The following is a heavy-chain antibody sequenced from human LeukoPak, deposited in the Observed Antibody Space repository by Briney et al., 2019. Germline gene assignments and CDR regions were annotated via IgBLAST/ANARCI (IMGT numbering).Heavy chain of an antibody. CDR1: GFTFSSYS. Sequence: GGSLRLSCAASGFTFSSYSMNWVRQAPGKGLEWVSYINSNSRTIYYADSVKGRFTISRDNAKRSLFLQMNSLRADDTAVYYCARDLVGAIGSNSDWWGQGTLVTVSS. D-gene: IGHD1-26*01. J-gene: IGHJ4*02. V-gene: IGHV3-48*01. CDR2: INSNSRTI. CDR3: ARDLVGAIGSNSDW.